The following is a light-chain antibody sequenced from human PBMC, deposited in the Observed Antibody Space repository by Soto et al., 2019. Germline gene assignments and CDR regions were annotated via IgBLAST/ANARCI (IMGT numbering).Light chain of an antibody. CDR2: LEGSGSY. Sequence: QLVLTQSSSASASLGSSVKLTCTLSSGHSSYIIAWHQQQPRKAPRYLMKLEGSGSYNKGSEVPDRFSGSSSGADRYLTISNLRFEDEADYYCETWDFNTRVFGGGTQLTVL. CDR1: SGHSSYI. V-gene: IGLV4-60*02. J-gene: IGLJ3*02. CDR3: ETWDFNTRV.